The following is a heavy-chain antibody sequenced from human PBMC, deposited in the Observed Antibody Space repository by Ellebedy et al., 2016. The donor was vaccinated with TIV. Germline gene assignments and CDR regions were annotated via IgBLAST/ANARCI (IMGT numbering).Heavy chain of an antibody. CDR1: GLTFSSHA. D-gene: IGHD4-23*01. J-gene: IGHJ3*01. V-gene: IGHV3-23*01. CDR3: ARDPVGVGPALDV. CDR2: ITESGGNT. Sequence: PGGSLRLSCAAPGLTFSSHAMSWVRQAPGKGLEWVYSITESGGNTYYADSVKGRFTISRDNSTDTLFLQMNSLRAEDTAIYFCARDPVGVGPALDVWGQGTMVTVSS.